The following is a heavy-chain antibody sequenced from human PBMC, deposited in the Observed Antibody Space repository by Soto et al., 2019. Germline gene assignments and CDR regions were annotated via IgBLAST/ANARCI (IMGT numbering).Heavy chain of an antibody. CDR3: ARGVARDRQWLLLRTFFDY. V-gene: IGHV3-7*03. Sequence: GGSLRLSCAASGFTFSSYWMSWVRQAPGKGLEWVANINKDGSEKYYVDSVKGRFTSSRDNAKNSLYLKMNSLRAEDTAVYYCARGVARDRQWLLLRTFFDYWGQGTLVTVSS. J-gene: IGHJ4*02. CDR1: GFTFSSYW. D-gene: IGHD3-22*01. CDR2: INKDGSEK.